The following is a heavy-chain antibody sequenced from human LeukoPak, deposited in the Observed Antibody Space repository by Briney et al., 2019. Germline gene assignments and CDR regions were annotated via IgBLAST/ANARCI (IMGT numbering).Heavy chain of an antibody. J-gene: IGHJ4*02. Sequence: GGSLRLSCAASGFTFSSYWMHWVRQAPGKGLVWVSRINSDGSSTSYADSVKGRLTISRDNAKNTLYLQMNSLRAEDTAVYYCARFNLAGSSGIDYWGQGTLVTVSS. CDR2: INSDGSST. V-gene: IGHV3-74*01. CDR1: GFTFSSYW. D-gene: IGHD3-22*01. CDR3: ARFNLAGSSGIDY.